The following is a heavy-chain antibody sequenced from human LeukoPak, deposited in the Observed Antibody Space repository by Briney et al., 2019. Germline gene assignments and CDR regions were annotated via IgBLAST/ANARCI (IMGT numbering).Heavy chain of an antibody. J-gene: IGHJ5*02. D-gene: IGHD3-10*01. CDR1: GGSISSSSYY. CDR2: IYYSGST. Sequence: SETLSLTCTVSGGSISSSSYYWGWIRRPQGKGLEWVERIYYSGSTYCNPSLKSRVTISVDTSKNQFSLKLSSVTAADTAAYYCTAYYYGSGSYPNWFDPWGQGTLVTGSS. V-gene: IGHV4-39*01. CDR3: TAYYYGSGSYPNWFDP.